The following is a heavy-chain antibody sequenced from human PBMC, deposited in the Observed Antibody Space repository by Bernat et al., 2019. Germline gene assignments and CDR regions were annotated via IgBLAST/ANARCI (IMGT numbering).Heavy chain of an antibody. CDR3: ASQAAVADLYYYYGMDV. V-gene: IGHV3-23*01. J-gene: IGHJ6*02. CDR1: GFTFSSYA. Sequence: EVQLLESGGGLVQPGGSLRLSCAASGFTFSSYAMSWVRQAPGKGLEWVSAISGSGGSTYYADSVKGRFTISRDNSKNTLYLQMNSLRAEDTAVYYCASQAAVADLYYYYGMDVWGQGTTVTVSS. D-gene: IGHD6-19*01. CDR2: ISGSGGST.